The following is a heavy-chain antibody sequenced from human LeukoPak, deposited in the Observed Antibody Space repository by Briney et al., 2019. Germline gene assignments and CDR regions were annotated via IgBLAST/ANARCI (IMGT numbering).Heavy chain of an antibody. CDR2: ISGSGGGT. J-gene: IGHJ6*02. CDR3: AKGDFYGDYPYGMDV. Sequence: GGTLRLSCAAPGFTFTSYAMSWVPQAPGKGLEWVPAISGSGGGTYYADSVKGRFTISGDNSKNTLYLQMNSLRAEDTAVYYCAKGDFYGDYPYGMDVWGQGTTVTVSS. CDR1: GFTFTSYA. D-gene: IGHD3-3*01. V-gene: IGHV3-23*01.